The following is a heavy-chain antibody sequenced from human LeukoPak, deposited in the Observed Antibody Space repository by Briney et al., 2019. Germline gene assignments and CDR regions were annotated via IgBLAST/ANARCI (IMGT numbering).Heavy chain of an antibody. D-gene: IGHD4-23*01. CDR3: ARHQGGNSGWYFQH. CDR2: IYPGDSDT. J-gene: IGHJ1*01. CDR1: GYRFTSYW. Sequence: GASLQISCKGSGYRFTSYWIGWGRQVPGKGVEGMGIIYPGDSDTRYSPSFQGQVTISADKSISTAYLQWSSLKASDTAMYYCARHQGGNSGWYFQHWGQGTLVTVSS. V-gene: IGHV5-51*01.